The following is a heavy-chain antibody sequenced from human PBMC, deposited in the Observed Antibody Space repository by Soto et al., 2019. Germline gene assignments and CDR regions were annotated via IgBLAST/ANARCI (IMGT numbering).Heavy chain of an antibody. J-gene: IGHJ4*02. Sequence: QVQLVQSGAEVKKPGSSVKVSCKASGGTFSSYAISWVRQAPGQGLEWMGGIIPIFGTANYAQKFQDRVTITADESTSTAYMELSSLRSEDTAVYYCASHDRRGFLEWLSYPNFDYWGQGTLVTVSS. D-gene: IGHD3-3*01. CDR2: IIPIFGTA. V-gene: IGHV1-69*01. CDR3: ASHDRRGFLEWLSYPNFDY. CDR1: GGTFSSYA.